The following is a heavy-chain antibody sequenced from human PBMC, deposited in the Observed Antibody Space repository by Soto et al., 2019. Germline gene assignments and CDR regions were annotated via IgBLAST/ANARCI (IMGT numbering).Heavy chain of an antibody. CDR2: ISPYNGHT. V-gene: IGHV1-18*01. D-gene: IGHD5-12*01. CDR3: ARARFSCFDCDVFEYPVLRFSDY. CDR1: GYTFTSYG. J-gene: IGHJ4*02. Sequence: ASVKVSCKASGYTFTSYGISWVRQAPGQGLDWMGWISPYNGHTIYAQKFQGRVTMTTDTSTSTAYMELRSLSSDDTAVYYCARARFSCFDCDVFEYPVLRFSDYWGQGTQVTVSS.